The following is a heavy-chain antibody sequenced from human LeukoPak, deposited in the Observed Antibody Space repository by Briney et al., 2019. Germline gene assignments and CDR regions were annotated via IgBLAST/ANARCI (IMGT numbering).Heavy chain of an antibody. CDR2: ISSSGSTI. D-gene: IGHD2-15*01. CDR1: GFTFSDYY. J-gene: IGHJ4*02. V-gene: IGHV3-11*01. CDR3: ARDLRRSSHIVVVVAAHDY. Sequence: GGFLRLSCAASGFTFSDYYMSWIRQAPGKGLEWVSYISSSGSTIYYADSVKGRFTISRDNAKNSLYLQMNSLRAEDTAVYYCARDLRRSSHIVVVVAAHDYWGQGTLVTVSS.